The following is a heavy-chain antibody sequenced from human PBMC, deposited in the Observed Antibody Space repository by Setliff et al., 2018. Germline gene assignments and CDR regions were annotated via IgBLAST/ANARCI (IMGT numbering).Heavy chain of an antibody. D-gene: IGHD2-21*01. V-gene: IGHV3-7*01. J-gene: IGHJ3*02. CDR3: ARAGGGHIVVATFDFDI. CDR2: INPHGSEK. Sequence: GSLRLSCGASGFTYNNCWVSWVRQAPGKGLEWLASINPHGSEKYYADSVKGRFTISRDNAKNSLYLEMNSLTDEDTAVYYCARAGGGHIVVATFDFDIWGQGTKVTVSS. CDR1: GFTYNNCW.